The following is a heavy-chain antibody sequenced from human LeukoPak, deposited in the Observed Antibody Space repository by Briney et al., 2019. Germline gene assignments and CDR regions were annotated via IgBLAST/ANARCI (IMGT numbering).Heavy chain of an antibody. V-gene: IGHV4-38-2*02. CDR2: IYHSGST. Sequence: NHSETLSLTCTVSGYSISSGYYWGWIRQPPGKGLEWIGSIYHSGSTYYNPSLKSRLSISVDTSKNQFSLKLSSVTAADTAVYYCARGGGTMIVLWHGAFDYWGQGTLVTVSS. J-gene: IGHJ4*02. CDR3: ARGGGTMIVLWHGAFDY. CDR1: GYSISSGYY. D-gene: IGHD3-22*01.